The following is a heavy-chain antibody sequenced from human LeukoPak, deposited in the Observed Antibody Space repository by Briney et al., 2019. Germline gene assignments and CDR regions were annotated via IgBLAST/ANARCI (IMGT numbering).Heavy chain of an antibody. J-gene: IGHJ5*02. Sequence: ASVKVSCKASGYTFTGYYMHWVRQAPGQGLEWMGWINPNSGGTNYAQKFQGRVTMTRDTSISTAYMELSRLRSDDTAVYYCARDYYDSRPAGWFDPWSQGTLVTVSS. CDR1: GYTFTGYY. CDR3: ARDYYDSRPAGWFDP. CDR2: INPNSGGT. V-gene: IGHV1-2*02. D-gene: IGHD3-22*01.